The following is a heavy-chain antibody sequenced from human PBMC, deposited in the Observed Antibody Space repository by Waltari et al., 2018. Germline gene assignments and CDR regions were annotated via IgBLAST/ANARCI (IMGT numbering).Heavy chain of an antibody. CDR2: IYPGDSDT. Sequence: EVQLVQSGAEVKKPGESLKISCKGSGYSFISHWIAWVRQMPGKGLEWMGIIYPGDSDTRYSPSFQGQVTISVDKSISTAYLQWSSLEASDTAMYYCARHVGGYCRSGTCYSDSWGQGTLVTVSS. V-gene: IGHV5-51*01. D-gene: IGHD2-15*01. CDR3: ARHVGGYCRSGTCYSDS. CDR1: GYSFISHW. J-gene: IGHJ4*02.